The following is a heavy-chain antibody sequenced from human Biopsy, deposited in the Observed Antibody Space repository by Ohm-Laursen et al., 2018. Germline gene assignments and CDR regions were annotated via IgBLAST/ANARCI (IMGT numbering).Heavy chain of an antibody. CDR2: IYSGGNT. V-gene: IGHV4-61*01. CDR3: ARGRRTSGWPYFAN. J-gene: IGHJ4*02. Sequence: GTLSLTCTVSGDSLSSGPDNWSWLRQPPGQGLEYIGFIYSGGNTNYNPSLQNRVTMSVDTSKNQFSLNLSSVIAADTAVYYCARGRRTSGWPYFANWGQGTLVIVSS. D-gene: IGHD6-19*01. CDR1: GDSLSSGPDN.